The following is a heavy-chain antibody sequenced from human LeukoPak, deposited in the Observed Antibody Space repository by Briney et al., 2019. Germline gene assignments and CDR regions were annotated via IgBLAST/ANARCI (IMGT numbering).Heavy chain of an antibody. V-gene: IGHV1-8*03. J-gene: IGHJ4*02. D-gene: IGHD2-15*01. CDR2: VNLKSGYT. CDR3: ARVDGSPDY. CDR1: GYTFTKFD. Sequence: ASVKVSCKASGYTFTKFDINWVRQATGQGLEWMGWVNLKSGYTGYAQKFRDRLTITRDTSINTAYMELSSLRSEDTAVYYCARVDGSPDYWGQGTLVTVSS.